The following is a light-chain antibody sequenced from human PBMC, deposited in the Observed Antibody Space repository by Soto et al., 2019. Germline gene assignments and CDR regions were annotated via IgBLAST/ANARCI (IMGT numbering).Light chain of an antibody. CDR2: GAS. V-gene: IGKV1-5*01. CDR3: QRYDGY. CDR1: QNINNW. J-gene: IGKJ2*01. Sequence: DTQMTQSPSTLSASVGDTVTITCRARQNINNWLAWYQQKPEKVPKLLIYGASTLEDGVPSRFSGSRSGTEFTLTINSLQPDDFATYYGQRYDGYFDQGTKLEIK.